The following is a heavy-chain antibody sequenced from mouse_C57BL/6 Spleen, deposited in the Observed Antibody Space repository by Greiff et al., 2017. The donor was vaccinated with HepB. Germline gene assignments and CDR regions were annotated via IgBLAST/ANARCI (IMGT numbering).Heavy chain of an antibody. J-gene: IGHJ2*01. V-gene: IGHV1-4*01. CDR1: GYTFTSYT. CDR3: ARPEFDY. Sequence: VKLMESGAELARPGASVKMSCKASGYTFTSYTMHWVKQRPGQGLEWIGYINPSSGYTKYNQKFKDKATLTADKSSSTAYMQLSSLTSEDSAVYYCARPEFDYWGQGTTLTVSS. CDR2: INPSSGYT.